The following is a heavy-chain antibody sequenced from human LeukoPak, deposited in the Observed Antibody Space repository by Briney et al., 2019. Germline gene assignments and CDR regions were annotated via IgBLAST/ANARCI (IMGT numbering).Heavy chain of an antibody. CDR1: GFTFSNYW. D-gene: IGHD3-10*01. CDR2: MNSDGSST. Sequence: AGGSLRLSCAASGFTFSNYWMHWVRQAPGKGLVWVSRMNSDGSSTTYADSVKGRFTISRDNAKNTLYLQMSSLRAEDTAVYYCVREALRVGEWYFDYWGQGTLVTVSS. V-gene: IGHV3-74*01. CDR3: VREALRVGEWYFDY. J-gene: IGHJ4*02.